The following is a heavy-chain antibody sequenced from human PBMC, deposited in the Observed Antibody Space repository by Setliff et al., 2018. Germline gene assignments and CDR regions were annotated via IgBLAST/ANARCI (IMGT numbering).Heavy chain of an antibody. V-gene: IGHV3-11*04. CDR2: THTDGITI. CDR3: ARRLPYFGMDV. CDR1: GFSFSGSY. J-gene: IGHJ6*02. D-gene: IGHD4-17*01. Sequence: PGGSLRLSCAASGFSFSGSYMSWVRQAPGKGLEWISKTHTDGITIYSDSVRGRFTIIRDSAKNSLHLQMTSLSAEDTAVYYCARRLPYFGMDVWGQGTTITVSS.